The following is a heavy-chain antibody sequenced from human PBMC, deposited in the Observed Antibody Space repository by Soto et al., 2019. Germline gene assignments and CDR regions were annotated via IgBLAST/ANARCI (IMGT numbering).Heavy chain of an antibody. D-gene: IGHD2-15*01. CDR1: GDSITNGCYY. CDR3: ARKQAGYFSGIDY. J-gene: IGHJ4*02. V-gene: IGHV4-31*03. CDR2: IYGIGGSGST. Sequence: PSETLSLTCTVTGDSITNGCYYRSWIRQHPGKGLEWLGYIYGIGGSGSTLYNPSLKSRITLSVDTSKTQFSLNLSSVTVADTAVYFCARKQAGYFSGIDYFGQRTLVTVCS.